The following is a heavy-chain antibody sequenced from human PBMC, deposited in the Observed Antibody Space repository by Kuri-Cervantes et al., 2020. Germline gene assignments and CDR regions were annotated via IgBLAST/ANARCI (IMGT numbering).Heavy chain of an antibody. D-gene: IGHD1-26*01. Sequence: SETLSLTCSVSGGSMNDDYWTWNRQTAGQGLEWLGQINTSGSTNYHPHFKSRLTVSVDKSKNQFSLKLTSVTAADTAVYYCARQRAGELGDEDWFDPWGQGTLVTVSS. CDR3: ARQRAGELGDEDWFDP. CDR1: GGSMNDDY. J-gene: IGHJ5*02. V-gene: IGHV4-4*07. CDR2: INTSGST.